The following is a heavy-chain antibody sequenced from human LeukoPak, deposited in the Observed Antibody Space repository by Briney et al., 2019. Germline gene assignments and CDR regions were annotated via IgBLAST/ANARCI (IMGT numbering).Heavy chain of an antibody. V-gene: IGHV3-30*03. CDR1: GFTFSSYG. Sequence: GGSLRLSCAASGFTFSSYGMHWVRQAPGKGLEWVAVISYDGSNKYYADSVKGRFTISRDNSKNTLYLQMNSLRAEDTAVYYCARDRTATIFGVVIIQGYFDYWGQGTLVTVSS. D-gene: IGHD3-3*01. J-gene: IGHJ4*02. CDR3: ARDRTATIFGVVIIQGYFDY. CDR2: ISYDGSNK.